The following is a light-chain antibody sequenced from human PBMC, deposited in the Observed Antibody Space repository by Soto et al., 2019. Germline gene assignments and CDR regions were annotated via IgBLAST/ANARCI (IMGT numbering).Light chain of an antibody. CDR1: SSDVGGYNY. CDR2: DVS. J-gene: IGLJ1*01. CDR3: SSYTSSSTPHV. Sequence: QSALTQPASVSGSPGQSITISCTGTSSDVGGYNYVSWYQQHPGKAPKLMIYDVSNRPSGVSNRFSGSKSGNTSAPTISGLQAEDEADYYCSSYTSSSTPHVFGTGTKLTVL. V-gene: IGLV2-14*01.